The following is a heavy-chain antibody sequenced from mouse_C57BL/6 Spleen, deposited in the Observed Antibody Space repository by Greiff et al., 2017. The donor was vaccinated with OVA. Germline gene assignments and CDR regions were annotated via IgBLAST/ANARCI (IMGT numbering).Heavy chain of an antibody. CDR3: ARDSSSWFAY. J-gene: IGHJ3*01. D-gene: IGHD3-2*01. Sequence: QVQLQQSGAELVRPGASVKLSCKVSGYTFTDYYINWVKQRPGQGLEWIARIYPGSGNTYYNEKFKGKATLTAEKSSSTAYMQLSSLTSEDSAVYFCARDSSSWFAYWGQGTLVTVSA. CDR1: GYTFTDYY. V-gene: IGHV1-76*01. CDR2: IYPGSGNT.